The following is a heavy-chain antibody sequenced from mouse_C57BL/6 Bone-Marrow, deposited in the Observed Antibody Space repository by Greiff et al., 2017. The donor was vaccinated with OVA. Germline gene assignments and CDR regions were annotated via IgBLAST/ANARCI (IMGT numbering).Heavy chain of an antibody. CDR1: GYTFTSYG. V-gene: IGHV1-81*01. Sequence: VQLQQSGAELARPGASVKLSCKASGYTFTSYGISWVKQRTGQGLEWIGEIYPRSGNTYYNEKFKGKATLTADKSSSTAYMELRSLTSEDSAVYFCARGVYYYGSSPFAYWGQGTLVTVSA. J-gene: IGHJ3*01. CDR2: IYPRSGNT. CDR3: ARGVYYYGSSPFAY. D-gene: IGHD1-1*01.